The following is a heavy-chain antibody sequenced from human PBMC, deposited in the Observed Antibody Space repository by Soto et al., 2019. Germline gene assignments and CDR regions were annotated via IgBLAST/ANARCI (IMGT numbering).Heavy chain of an antibody. CDR2: VYSADGT. CDR3: ANWRLREHAFDV. D-gene: IGHD4-17*01. CDR1: GFIVNGKKY. V-gene: IGHV3-53*01. Sequence: GGSLRLSCAASGFIVNGKKYLTWVRQAAGKGLEWLSAVYSADGTFYADSVKGRFTVSLDNVKNTVYLQMNSLRSEDTGVYYCANWRLREHAFDVCRPGTRVSAS. J-gene: IGHJ3*01.